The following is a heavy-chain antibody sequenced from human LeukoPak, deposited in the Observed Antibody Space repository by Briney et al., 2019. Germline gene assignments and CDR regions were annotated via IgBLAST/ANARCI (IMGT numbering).Heavy chain of an antibody. CDR3: ARDHVFITFGGVIVGYYFDY. V-gene: IGHV1-18*01. J-gene: IGHJ4*02. D-gene: IGHD3-16*02. CDR1: GYTFTSYG. Sequence: EASVKVSCKASGYTFTSYGISWVRQAPGQGLEWMGWISAYNGNTNYAQKLQGRVTMTTDTSTSTAYMELRSLRSDDTAVYYCARDHVFITFGGVIVGYYFDYWGQGTLVTVSS. CDR2: ISAYNGNT.